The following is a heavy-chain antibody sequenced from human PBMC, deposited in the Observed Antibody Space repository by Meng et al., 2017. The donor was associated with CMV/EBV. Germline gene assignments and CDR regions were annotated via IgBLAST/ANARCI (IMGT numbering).Heavy chain of an antibody. Sequence: SISSSNGWSWGRQHSGKGLEWIGEIYQSVSTNYNPALKSRVTISVDKSKNQFSLKLSSVTAADTAVYYCARLTYGSGSYYPAVGFDYWGQGTLVTVSS. J-gene: IGHJ4*02. CDR3: ARLTYGSGSYYPAVGFDY. CDR2: IYQSVST. CDR1: SISSSNG. D-gene: IGHD3-10*01. V-gene: IGHV4-4*02.